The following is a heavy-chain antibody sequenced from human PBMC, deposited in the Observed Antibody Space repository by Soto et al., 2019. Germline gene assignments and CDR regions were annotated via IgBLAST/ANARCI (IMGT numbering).Heavy chain of an antibody. J-gene: IGHJ4*02. V-gene: IGHV3-21*01. Sequence: PGGSLRLSCAASGFTFTRYSMNWVRQAPGKGLEWVSPISSTTNYIYYADSMKGRFTVSRDNAKNSVYLEMNSLSAEDTAVYYCARESEDLTSNFDYWGQGTLVTVSS. CDR3: ARESEDLTSNFDY. CDR2: ISSTTNYI. CDR1: GFTFTRYS.